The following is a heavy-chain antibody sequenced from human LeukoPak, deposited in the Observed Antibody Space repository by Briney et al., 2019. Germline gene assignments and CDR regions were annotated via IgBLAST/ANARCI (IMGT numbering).Heavy chain of an antibody. CDR3: ARDGSGMSLPNDY. CDR1: GYTFTGYY. J-gene: IGHJ4*02. D-gene: IGHD3-10*01. Sequence: ASVKVSCKASGYTFTGYYMHWVRQAPGQGLEWMGWINPNSGGTNYAQKFQGRVTMTRDMSTSTVYMELSSLRSEDTAVYYCARDGSGMSLPNDYWGQGTLVTVSS. CDR2: INPNSGGT. V-gene: IGHV1-2*02.